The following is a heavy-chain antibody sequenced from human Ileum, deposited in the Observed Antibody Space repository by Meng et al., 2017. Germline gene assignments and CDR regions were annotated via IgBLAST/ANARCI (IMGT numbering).Heavy chain of an antibody. V-gene: IGHV4-4*07. CDR3: ARDILPLYYDILTGYHSTHYGMDV. CDR1: GGSISSYY. J-gene: IGHJ6*01. CDR2: IYTSGST. Sequence: SETLSLTCTVSGGSISSYYWSWIRQPAGKGLEWIGRIYTSGSTNYNPSLKSRVTMSVDTSKNQFSLKLSSVTAADTAVYYCARDILPLYYDILTGYHSTHYGMDVWGQGTTVTGSS. D-gene: IGHD3-9*01.